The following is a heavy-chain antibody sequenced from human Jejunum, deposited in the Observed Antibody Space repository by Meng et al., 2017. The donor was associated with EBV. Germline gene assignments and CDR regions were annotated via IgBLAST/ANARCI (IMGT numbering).Heavy chain of an antibody. J-gene: IGHJ4*02. D-gene: IGHD5-12*01. CDR1: GGSVNSGNVY. Sequence: RESGPGLVKPSETLSLTCTVSGGSVNSGNVYWSWIRQPPGKGLEWIGYIYYSGSTNYIPSLKSRVTISLDTSKNQFSLKLSSVTAADTAVYYCAGLRYSGYDRAFDYWGQGALVTVSS. CDR3: AGLRYSGYDRAFDY. V-gene: IGHV4-61*01. CDR2: IYYSGST.